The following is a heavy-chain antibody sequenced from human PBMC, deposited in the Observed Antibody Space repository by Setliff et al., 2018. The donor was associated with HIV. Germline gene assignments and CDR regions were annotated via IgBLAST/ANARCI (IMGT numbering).Heavy chain of an antibody. CDR2: INSKSGGT. D-gene: IGHD3-3*01. Sequence: ASVKVSCKASGYTFTGYNIHWVRQAPGQGLEWMGWINSKSGGTHFAQNFQGRVTMTRDTSISTAYMELRSLTSDDTAVYYCARNIDMHYDFWSAYDYWGQGALVTVSS. CDR3: ARNIDMHYDFWSAYDY. CDR1: GYTFTGYN. J-gene: IGHJ4*02. V-gene: IGHV1-2*02.